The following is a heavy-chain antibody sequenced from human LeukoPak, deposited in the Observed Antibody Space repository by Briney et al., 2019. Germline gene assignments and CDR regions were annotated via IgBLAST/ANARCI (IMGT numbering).Heavy chain of an antibody. CDR1: GGSFSTYY. J-gene: IGHJ5*02. CDR2: INHSGST. CDR3: ARKVPNDSSRYYYRGQFDP. V-gene: IGHV4-34*01. Sequence: MTSETLSLTCAVYGGSFSTYYWTWIRQSPGKGLEWIGEINHSGSTTYSPSLKSRVTISVDKSKNQFSLRLSSVTAADTAVYYCARKVPNDSSRYYYRGQFDPWGQGTLVTVSS. D-gene: IGHD3-22*01.